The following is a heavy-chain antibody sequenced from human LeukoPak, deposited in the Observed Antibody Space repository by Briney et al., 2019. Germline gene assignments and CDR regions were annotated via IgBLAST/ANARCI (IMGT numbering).Heavy chain of an antibody. CDR1: GSIFTSYW. J-gene: IGHJ4*02. Sequence: GAPLQISSECSGSIFTSYWIGWGRPLPGKGQGGMGIIYPGDSDTRYSPSFQGQVTISADKSISTAYLQWSSLKASDTAMYYCARSPRILGFDYWGQGTLVTVSS. CDR2: IYPGDSDT. V-gene: IGHV5-51*01. D-gene: IGHD2-15*01. CDR3: ARSPRILGFDY.